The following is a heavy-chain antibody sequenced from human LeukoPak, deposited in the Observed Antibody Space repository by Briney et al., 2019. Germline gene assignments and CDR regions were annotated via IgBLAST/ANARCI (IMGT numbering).Heavy chain of an antibody. CDR2: IKSDGSST. CDR3: ARDPGYTSTWFDP. V-gene: IGHV3-74*01. CDR1: GFTVSSYW. D-gene: IGHD6-13*01. J-gene: IGHJ5*02. Sequence: PGGSLRLSCAASGFTVSSYWMHWVRQVPGKGLVWVSRIKSDGSSTRYADSVKGRFTISRDNAKNTLYLQMNSLRAEDTAVYYCARDPGYTSTWFDPWGPGTLVTVSS.